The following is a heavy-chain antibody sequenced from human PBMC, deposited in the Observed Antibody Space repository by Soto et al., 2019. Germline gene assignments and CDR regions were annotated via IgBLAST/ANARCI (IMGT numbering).Heavy chain of an antibody. CDR2: IYWNDDK. CDR3: ARGLATLPVFAFDV. V-gene: IGHV2-5*01. Sequence: QITLKGSGPTLVKPTQTLTLTCTLSGISLTTSGVGLGWIRQPPGKAPEWLALIYWNDDKHYSPFLKSRLTITKDTSKNQAVLTMTNMDPVDTATYYCARGLATLPVFAFDVWGQGTVVTVSS. D-gene: IGHD1-1*01. CDR1: GISLTTSGVG. J-gene: IGHJ3*01.